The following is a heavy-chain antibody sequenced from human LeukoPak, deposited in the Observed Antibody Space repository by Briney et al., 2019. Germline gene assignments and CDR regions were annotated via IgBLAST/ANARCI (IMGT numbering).Heavy chain of an antibody. CDR1: GYTLTELS. CDR3: ATRRAAHGDFDY. J-gene: IGHJ4*02. D-gene: IGHD3-10*01. CDR2: FDPEDGET. Sequence: ASVKVSCKVSGYTLTELSMHWVRQAPGKGLEWMGGFDPEDGETIYAQKFQGRVTMTEDTSTDTAYMELSSLRSEDTAVYYCATRRAAHGDFDYWGQGTLVTVSS. V-gene: IGHV1-24*01.